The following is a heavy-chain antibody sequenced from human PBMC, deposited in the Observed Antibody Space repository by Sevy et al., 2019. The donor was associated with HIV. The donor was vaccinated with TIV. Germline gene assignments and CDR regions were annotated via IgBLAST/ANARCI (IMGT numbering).Heavy chain of an antibody. J-gene: IGHJ4*02. CDR1: GFIFSNYA. CDR3: ARYWGRDGHSIDY. V-gene: IGHV3-33*01. CDR2: IWYDGTDK. D-gene: IGHD3-16*01. Sequence: GGSLRLSCATSGFIFSNYAMHWIRQAPGKGLEWVAVIWYDGTDKYYADSVQGRFTISRDNSKNTLYLQMNSLRVEDTAVYYCARYWGRDGHSIDYWCQGTLVTVSS.